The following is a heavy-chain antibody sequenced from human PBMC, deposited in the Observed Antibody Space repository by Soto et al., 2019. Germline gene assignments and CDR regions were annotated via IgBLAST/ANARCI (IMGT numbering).Heavy chain of an antibody. CDR1: GFIADDYA. D-gene: IGHD4-17*01. J-gene: IGHJ4*02. Sequence: EVPLVESGGGLVQPGRSLRLSCVASGFIADDYAMHWVRQAPGKGLEWVSGISSNSATINYADSVKGRFTISRDNAKNSLFLQMNSLRPEDTAFYYCVKDMKWGGMTTIHYVDSWGQGTLVTVSS. CDR2: ISSNSATI. CDR3: VKDMKWGGMTTIHYVDS. V-gene: IGHV3-9*02.